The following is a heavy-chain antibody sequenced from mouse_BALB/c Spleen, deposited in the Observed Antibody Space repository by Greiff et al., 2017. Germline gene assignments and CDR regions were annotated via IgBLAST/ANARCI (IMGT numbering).Heavy chain of an antibody. CDR2: INSDGGST. J-gene: IGHJ4*01. CDR3: ARSGNSYAMDY. CDR1: EYAFPSHD. D-gene: IGHD2-1*01. V-gene: IGHV5-2*01. Sequence: EVMLVESGGGLVQPGESLKLSCESNEYAFPSHDMPWVRKTPEKRLELVAAINSDGGSTYYPDTMERRFIISRDTTTKTLYLQMSSLRSEDTALYYCARSGNSYAMDYWGQGTSVTVSS.